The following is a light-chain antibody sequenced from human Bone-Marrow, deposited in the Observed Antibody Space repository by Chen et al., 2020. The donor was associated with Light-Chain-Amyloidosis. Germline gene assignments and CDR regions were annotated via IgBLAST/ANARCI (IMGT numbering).Light chain of an antibody. CDR1: NIGSTS. V-gene: IGLV3-21*02. Sequence: SYVLTQPSSVSVAPGQTATIACGGNNIGSTSVHWYQQTPGQAPLLFVYDVSDRRSGIPERLSGSNSGNTATLTIRGGEAGDEADYYCQVWDRSSDRPVFGGGTKLTVL. J-gene: IGLJ3*02. CDR3: QVWDRSSDRPV. CDR2: DVS.